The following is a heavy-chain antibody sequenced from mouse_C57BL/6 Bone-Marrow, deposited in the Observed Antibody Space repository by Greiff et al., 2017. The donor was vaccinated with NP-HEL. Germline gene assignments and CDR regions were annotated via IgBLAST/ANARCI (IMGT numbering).Heavy chain of an antibody. D-gene: IGHD1-1*01. CDR3: AREGHYYGSRKNYFDY. CDR2: IYPGSGST. J-gene: IGHJ2*01. V-gene: IGHV1-55*01. Sequence: QVQLKQPGAELVKPGASVKMSCKASGYTFTSYWITWVKQRPGQGLEWIGDIYPGSGSTNYNEKFKSKATLTVDTSSSTAYMQLSSLTSEDSAVYYCAREGHYYGSRKNYFDYWGQGTTLTVSA. CDR1: GYTFTSYW.